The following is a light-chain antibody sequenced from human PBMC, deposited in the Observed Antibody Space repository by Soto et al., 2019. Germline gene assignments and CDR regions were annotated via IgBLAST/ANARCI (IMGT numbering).Light chain of an antibody. CDR2: AAS. CDR1: QAIRTA. CDR3: LLDFRYFWA. Sequence: IQLTQSPSSLSASVGDRVTITFRASQAIRTALGWYQQKPGKVPKLLIYAASTLQSGVPSRFSGSGSGTDFTLTISSLQPEDFATYYCLLDFRYFWAFGQGTKVDIK. J-gene: IGKJ1*01. V-gene: IGKV1-6*01.